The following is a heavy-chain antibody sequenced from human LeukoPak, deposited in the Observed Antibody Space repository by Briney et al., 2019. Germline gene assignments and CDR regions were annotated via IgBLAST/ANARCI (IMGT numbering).Heavy chain of an antibody. CDR2: IYSGGST. J-gene: IGHJ4*02. CDR1: GFNVSSNY. CDR3: ARASFYLDTTSHYYDY. Sequence: GGSLRLSCVASGFNVSSNYMSWVRQAPGKGLEWVSVIYSGGSTFYADSVKGRFTISRDNSKNTVYLQMNSLRTEDTAVYYCARASFYLDTTSHYYDYWGQGTLVTVSS. V-gene: IGHV3-66*01. D-gene: IGHD3-16*02.